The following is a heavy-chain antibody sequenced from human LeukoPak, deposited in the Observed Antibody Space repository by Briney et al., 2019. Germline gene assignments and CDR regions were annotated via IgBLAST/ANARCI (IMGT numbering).Heavy chain of an antibody. V-gene: IGHV3-53*05. CDR1: GFTVGSNT. D-gene: IGHD2-2*01. CDR3: VKGTSTKYYYYGMDV. J-gene: IGHJ6*02. Sequence: PGGSLRLSCAASGFTVGSNTMSWVRQAPGKGLEWVSIIYSGGSTSYADSVKGRFTISRDNSKNTLYPQMSSLRAEDTAVYYCVKGTSTKYYYYGMDVWGQGTTVTVSS. CDR2: IYSGGST.